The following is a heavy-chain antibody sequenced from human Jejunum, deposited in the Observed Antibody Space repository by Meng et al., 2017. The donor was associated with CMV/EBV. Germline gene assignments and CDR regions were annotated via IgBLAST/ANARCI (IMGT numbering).Heavy chain of an antibody. CDR1: TFSGSA. J-gene: IGHJ4*02. Sequence: TFSGSAGQWVRQASGKGLEWVGRIRGKAHSYATAYAASVKGRFTISRDDSKNTAYLQMNSLKTEDTAVYYCTRADSSNYGSLFDYWGQGTLVTVSS. V-gene: IGHV3-73*01. CDR3: TRADSSNYGSLFDY. D-gene: IGHD4-11*01. CDR2: IRGKAHSYAT.